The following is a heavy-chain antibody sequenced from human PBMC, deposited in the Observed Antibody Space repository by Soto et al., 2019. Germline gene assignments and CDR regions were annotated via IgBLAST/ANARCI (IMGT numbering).Heavy chain of an antibody. J-gene: IGHJ4*02. D-gene: IGHD6-19*01. CDR3: AKDFGCGWYYFDD. CDR2: ISYDGSNK. Sequence: QVQLVESGGGVVQPGRSLRLSCAASGFTFSSYGMHWVRQAPGKGLEWVAVISYDGSNKYYADSVKGRFTISRDNSKNTLYLQMNSLSAEDTAVYYCAKDFGCGWYYFDDWGQGTLVTVSS. CDR1: GFTFSSYG. V-gene: IGHV3-30*18.